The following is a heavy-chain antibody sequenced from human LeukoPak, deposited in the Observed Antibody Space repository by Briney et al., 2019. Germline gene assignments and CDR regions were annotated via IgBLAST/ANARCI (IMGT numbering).Heavy chain of an antibody. CDR2: IYYSGST. CDR3: ARPEQRSIYCSSTSCPGNAFDI. D-gene: IGHD2-2*01. J-gene: IGHJ3*02. Sequence: SETLSLTCAVYGGSFSGYYWSWIRQPPGKGLKWIGSIYYSGSTYYNPSLKSRVTISVDTSKNQFSLKLSSVTAADTAVYYCARPEQRSIYCSSTSCPGNAFDIWGQGTMVTVSS. V-gene: IGHV4-34*01. CDR1: GGSFSGYY.